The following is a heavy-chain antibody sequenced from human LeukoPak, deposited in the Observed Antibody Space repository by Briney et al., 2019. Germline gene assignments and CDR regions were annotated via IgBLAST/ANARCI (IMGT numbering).Heavy chain of an antibody. CDR1: GFTFSSYG. Sequence: GRCLRLSCAASGFTFSSYGMHWVHQAPGKGLEWVAVIYYDGNNKFYADSVKGRFTISRDNSKNTPYLQMNSLRAEDTAVYYCARDAYYYGSGSYVDYWGQGTLVTVSS. CDR3: ARDAYYYGSGSYVDY. J-gene: IGHJ4*02. V-gene: IGHV3-33*01. D-gene: IGHD3-10*01. CDR2: IYYDGNNK.